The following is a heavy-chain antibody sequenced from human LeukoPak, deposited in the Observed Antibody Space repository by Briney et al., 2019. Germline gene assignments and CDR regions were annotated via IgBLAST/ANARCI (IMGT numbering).Heavy chain of an antibody. D-gene: IGHD1-1*01. Sequence: SETLSLTCTVSGGSISSYYWSWIRQPPGKGLEWIGYIYYSGSTNYNPSLKSRVTISVDTSKNQFSLKLSSVTAADTAVYYCANLWTIDAFDIWGQGTMVTVSS. CDR1: GGSISSYY. CDR3: ANLWTIDAFDI. J-gene: IGHJ3*02. CDR2: IYYSGST. V-gene: IGHV4-59*01.